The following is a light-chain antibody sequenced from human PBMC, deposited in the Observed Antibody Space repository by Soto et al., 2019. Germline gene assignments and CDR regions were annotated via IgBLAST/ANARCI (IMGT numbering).Light chain of an antibody. Sequence: DIQMTQSPSTLSASVGDRVTITCRASQTIINWLAWYQQKPGKAPKLLIYKASTLEGEVPSRFSGSGSETEFTLTINSLQPDDSATYYCQQANSFPLTFGGGTKVDIK. CDR2: KAS. J-gene: IGKJ4*01. CDR3: QQANSFPLT. V-gene: IGKV1-5*03. CDR1: QTIINW.